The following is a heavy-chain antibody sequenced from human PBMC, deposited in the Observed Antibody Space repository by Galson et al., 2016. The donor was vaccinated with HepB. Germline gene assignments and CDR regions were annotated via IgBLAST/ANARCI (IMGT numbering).Heavy chain of an antibody. CDR1: GGSISTYY. CDR2: IYHTGSS. Sequence: SETLSLTCTVSGGSISTYYWSWIRQPPGKGLEWIGYIYHTGSSSYNPSLKSRATISLDTSKNQFSLGLTSVTAADTAVYYCAREARPSGGDDMDVWGRGTPVTVSS. V-gene: IGHV4-59*01. J-gene: IGHJ6*02. D-gene: IGHD3-10*01. CDR3: AREARPSGGDDMDV.